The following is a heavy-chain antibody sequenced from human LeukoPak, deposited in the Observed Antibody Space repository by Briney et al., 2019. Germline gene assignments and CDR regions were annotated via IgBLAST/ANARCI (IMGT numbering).Heavy chain of an antibody. CDR2: IYPGDSDT. CDR3: ARLSVAGWVDY. D-gene: IGHD6-19*01. J-gene: IGHJ4*02. Sequence: GESLKISCKGSEYRFTSYWIGWVRQLPGTSQEWMGIIYPGDSDTRYSTCFQGQVTFSTDISTSTAYLQWNMLKASDTAMYYCARLSVAGWVDYWGQGTLVTVSS. V-gene: IGHV5-51*01. CDR1: EYRFTSYW.